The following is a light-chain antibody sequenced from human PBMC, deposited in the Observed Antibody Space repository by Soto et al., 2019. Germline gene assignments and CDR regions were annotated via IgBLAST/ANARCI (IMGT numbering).Light chain of an antibody. CDR2: EVS. Sequence: QSALTQPPSASGSPGQSVTISCTGTSSDVGGYNFVSWYQQHPGKAPKLMIYEVSKRPSGVPDRFSGSKSCSTASLTVSGLQAEDEADYYCSSYAGSNDLHIIFGGGTKLTVL. J-gene: IGLJ2*01. CDR3: SSYAGSNDLHII. V-gene: IGLV2-8*01. CDR1: SSDVGGYNF.